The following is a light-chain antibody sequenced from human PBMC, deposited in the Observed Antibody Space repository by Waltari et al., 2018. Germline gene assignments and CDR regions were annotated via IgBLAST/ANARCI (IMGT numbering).Light chain of an antibody. CDR3: QSYDRSLNGHVV. J-gene: IGLJ2*01. CDR1: SSNIGSTYD. CDR2: VNS. Sequence: QSVLTQPPSVSGAPGQTVTISCTGSSSNIGSTYDVHWYQQLPGTAPKLLIYVNSNRPSGVPDRFAASKSGTSAPLAITGLQAEDEADYYCQSYDRSLNGHVVFGGGTKVTVL. V-gene: IGLV1-40*01.